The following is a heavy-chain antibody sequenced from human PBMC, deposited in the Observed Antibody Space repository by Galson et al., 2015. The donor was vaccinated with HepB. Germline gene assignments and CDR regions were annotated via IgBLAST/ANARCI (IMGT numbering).Heavy chain of an antibody. J-gene: IGHJ4*02. CDR1: GLTFDDYT. V-gene: IGHV3-43*01. CDR2: VSWDGGST. CDR3: AKEGSTSWEYFDY. Sequence: SLRLSCAASGLTFDDYTIHWVRQAPGKGPQWVSSVSWDGGSTKYADSVKGRFTISRDNSKNSLYLQMNSLRTEDTALYYCAKEGSTSWEYFDYWGQGTQVTVSS. D-gene: IGHD2-2*01.